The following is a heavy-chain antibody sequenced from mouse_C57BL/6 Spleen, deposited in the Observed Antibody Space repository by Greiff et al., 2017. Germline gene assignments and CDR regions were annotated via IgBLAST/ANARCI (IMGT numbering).Heavy chain of an antibody. J-gene: IGHJ2*01. D-gene: IGHD1-1*01. CDR3: ARRGTTPGDD. Sequence: VQLQQSGPELVKPGASVKISCKASGYSFTGYYMNWVKQSPEKSLEWIGEINPSTGGTTYNQKFKAKATLTVDKSSSTAYMQLKSLTSEDSAVYYCARRGTTPGDDWGQGTTLTVSS. V-gene: IGHV1-42*01. CDR1: GYSFTGYY. CDR2: INPSTGGT.